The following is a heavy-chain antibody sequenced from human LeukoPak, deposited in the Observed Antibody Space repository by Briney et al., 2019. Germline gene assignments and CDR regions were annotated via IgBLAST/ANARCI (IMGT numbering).Heavy chain of an antibody. Sequence: GASVKVSCKASGGTFSSYAISWVRQAPGQGLEWMGGIIPIFGTANYAQKFQGRVTITADESTSTAYMELSSLRSEDTAVYYCARWKALYSSGWYHYYYYMDVWGKGTTVTVSS. D-gene: IGHD6-19*01. CDR3: ARWKALYSSGWYHYYYYMDV. J-gene: IGHJ6*03. V-gene: IGHV1-69*13. CDR2: IIPIFGTA. CDR1: GGTFSSYA.